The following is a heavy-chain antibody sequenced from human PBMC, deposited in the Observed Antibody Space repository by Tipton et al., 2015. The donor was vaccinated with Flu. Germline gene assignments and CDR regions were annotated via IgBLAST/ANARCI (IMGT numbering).Heavy chain of an antibody. CDR1: GASVSDNNFY. V-gene: IGHV4-61*01. CDR2: VFYSGST. J-gene: IGHJ4*02. CDR3: ARHKGTYSGSYLDF. Sequence: TLSLTCAVSGASVSDNNFYWSWIRQPPGKGLEWIGYVFYSGSTNYNPSLKSRVTISVDTSKNQFSLKLSSVTAADTAVYFCARHKGTYSGSYLDFWGQGTLVTVSS. D-gene: IGHD1-26*01.